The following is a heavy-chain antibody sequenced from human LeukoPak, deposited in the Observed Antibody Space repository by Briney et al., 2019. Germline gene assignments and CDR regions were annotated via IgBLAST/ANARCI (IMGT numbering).Heavy chain of an antibody. Sequence: ASVKVSCKASGYTFTSYDINWVRQATGQGLGWMGWMNPNSGNTGYAQKFQGRVTMTRNTSISTAYMELSSLISEDTAVYYCARGGGYCSSTSCYRLGAFDIWGQGTMVTVSS. J-gene: IGHJ3*02. V-gene: IGHV1-8*01. CDR1: GYTFTSYD. CDR2: MNPNSGNT. D-gene: IGHD2-2*01. CDR3: ARGGGYCSSTSCYRLGAFDI.